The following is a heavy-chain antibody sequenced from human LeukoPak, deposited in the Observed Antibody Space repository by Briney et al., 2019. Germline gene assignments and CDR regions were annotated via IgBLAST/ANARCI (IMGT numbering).Heavy chain of an antibody. CDR2: IHYSGST. CDR3: ARGWGYFDY. J-gene: IGHJ4*02. D-gene: IGHD3-16*01. Sequence: PSETLSLTCTVSGGSISIYYWTWIRQPPGKGPEWIGHIHYSGSTDYDPSLKSRVTISVDTSKNQFSLKLSSVTAADTAMYYCARGWGYFDYWGQGTLVTVSS. V-gene: IGHV4-59*01. CDR1: GGSISIYY.